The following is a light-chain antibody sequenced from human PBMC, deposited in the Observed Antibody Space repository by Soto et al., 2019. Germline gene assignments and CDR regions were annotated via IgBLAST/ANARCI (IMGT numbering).Light chain of an antibody. J-gene: IGKJ1*01. CDR1: QSISSW. CDR2: DAS. V-gene: IGKV1-5*01. CDR3: QQYNSYWT. Sequence: GDRVTITCRASQSISSWLAWYQQKPGKAPKLLIYDASSLESGVPSRLSGSGSGTEFTLTISSLQPDDFATYYCQQYNSYWTFGPGTKVEIK.